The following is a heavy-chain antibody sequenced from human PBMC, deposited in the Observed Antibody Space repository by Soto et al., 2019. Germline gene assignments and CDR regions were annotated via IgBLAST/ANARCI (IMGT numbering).Heavy chain of an antibody. CDR1: GYTFTSYA. V-gene: IGHV1-3*01. J-gene: IGHJ4*02. CDR3: ARPIIGYCSGGSCYSGPFEY. Sequence: ASVKVSCKASGYTFTSYAMHWVRQAPGQRLEWMGWINAGNGNTKYSQKFQGRVTITRDTSASTAYMELSSLRSEDTAVYYCARPIIGYCSGGSCYSGPFEYWGQGTLVTVSS. D-gene: IGHD2-15*01. CDR2: INAGNGNT.